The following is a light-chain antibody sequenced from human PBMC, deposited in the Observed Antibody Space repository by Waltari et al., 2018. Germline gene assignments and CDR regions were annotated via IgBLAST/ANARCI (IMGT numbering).Light chain of an antibody. Sequence: EIVLTQSPGTLSLSPGERATLSCRASQSVSSSYLARYQQKPGQAPRLLIYGASSRATGIPDGFSGRRSETDFTLTISRLEPEDFAVYYCQQYGTSPPETFGQGTKVEIK. CDR1: QSVSSSY. CDR3: QQYGTSPPET. V-gene: IGKV3-20*01. J-gene: IGKJ1*01. CDR2: GAS.